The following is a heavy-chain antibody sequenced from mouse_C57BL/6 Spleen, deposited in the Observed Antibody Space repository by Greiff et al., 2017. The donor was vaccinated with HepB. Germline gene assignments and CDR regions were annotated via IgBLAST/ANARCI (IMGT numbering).Heavy chain of an antibody. CDR3: ARRDYYYGSSFFAY. V-gene: IGHV1-22*01. Sequence: VQLQQSGPELVKPGASVKMSCKASGYTFTDYNMHWVKQSHGKSLEWIGYINPNNGGTSYNHTFKGKATLTVNKSSSTAYMELRSLTSEDSAVYYCARRDYYYGSSFFAYWGQGTLVTVSA. CDR1: GYTFTDYN. J-gene: IGHJ3*01. CDR2: INPNNGGT. D-gene: IGHD1-1*01.